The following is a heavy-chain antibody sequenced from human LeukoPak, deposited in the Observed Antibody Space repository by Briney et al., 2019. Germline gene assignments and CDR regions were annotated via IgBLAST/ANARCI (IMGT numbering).Heavy chain of an antibody. V-gene: IGHV4-34*01. D-gene: IGHD2-2*02. CDR3: ARAPQPPQKDIVVVPAAIVLRTNWFDP. Sequence: SETLSLTCAVYGGSFSGYYWSWIRQPPGKGLEWIGEINHSGSTNYNPSLKSRVTISVDTSKNQFSLKLSSVTAADTAVYYCARAPQPPQKDIVVVPAAIVLRTNWFDPWGQGTLVTVSS. CDR2: INHSGST. CDR1: GGSFSGYY. J-gene: IGHJ5*02.